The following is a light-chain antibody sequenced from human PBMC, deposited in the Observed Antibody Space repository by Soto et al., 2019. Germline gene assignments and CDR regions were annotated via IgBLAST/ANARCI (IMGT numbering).Light chain of an antibody. Sequence: DIQMTQSPSSVSASVGDRVTITCRASQDISTWLAWYQQKPVKAPKLLIHAASTLQSGVPSRFRGTGSGTDFTLTISSLQPEDFATYYCQQTNSFPLTFGGGSRVEIK. CDR3: QQTNSFPLT. V-gene: IGKV1-12*01. CDR1: QDISTW. J-gene: IGKJ4*01. CDR2: AAS.